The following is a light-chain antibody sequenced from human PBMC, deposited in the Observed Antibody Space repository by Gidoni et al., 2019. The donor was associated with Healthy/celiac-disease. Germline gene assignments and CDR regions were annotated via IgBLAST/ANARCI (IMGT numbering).Light chain of an antibody. CDR1: SSNIGSNY. CDR2: RNN. Sequence: QSVLTHPPSASGTPGQRVTISCSGSSSNIGSNYVYWYQQLPGTAPTLLIYRNNQRPSGVPDRFSGSKSGTSASLAISGLRSEDEADYYCAAWDDSLSGVFGGGTKLTVL. CDR3: AAWDDSLSGV. J-gene: IGLJ3*02. V-gene: IGLV1-47*01.